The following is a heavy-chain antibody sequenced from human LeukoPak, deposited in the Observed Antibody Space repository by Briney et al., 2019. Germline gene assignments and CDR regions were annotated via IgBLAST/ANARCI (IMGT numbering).Heavy chain of an antibody. Sequence: GGSLRLSCAASGFTFDDYGMSWVRQAPGKGLEWVSGINWNGGSTGYADSVKGRFTISRDNAKNSLYLQMNSLRAEDTALYCCARWSSTQPVSYYYYMDVWGKGTTVTVSS. CDR3: ARWSSTQPVSYYYYMDV. CDR2: INWNGGST. D-gene: IGHD3-10*01. CDR1: GFTFDDYG. J-gene: IGHJ6*03. V-gene: IGHV3-20*04.